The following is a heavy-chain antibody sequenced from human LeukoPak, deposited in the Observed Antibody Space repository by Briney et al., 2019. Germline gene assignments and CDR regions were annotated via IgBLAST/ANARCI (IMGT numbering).Heavy chain of an antibody. CDR2: IIPIFGTA. CDR3: ARESGGVGATTPLSY. Sequence: SVKVSCKASGGTFSSYAISWVRQAPGQGLERMGGIIPIFGTANYAQKFQGRVTITTDESTSTAYMELSSLRSEDTAVYYCARESGGVGATTPLSYWGQGTLVTVSS. D-gene: IGHD1-26*01. J-gene: IGHJ4*02. CDR1: GGTFSSYA. V-gene: IGHV1-69*05.